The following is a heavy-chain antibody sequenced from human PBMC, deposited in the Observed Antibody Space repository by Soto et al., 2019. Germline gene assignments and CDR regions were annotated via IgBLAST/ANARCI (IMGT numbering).Heavy chain of an antibody. Sequence: QVHLQQWGAGLLKPSETLSLTCGVDGGSFSGYHWTWIRQSPGKGLEWIGEINHSGRDNYHPALNRRPSMWVDTATNRVSRQLIAVTAADTAIHYCARRPPRGTGFGAYRGLGIWGLGPLVPVSS. D-gene: IGHD3-10*01. CDR2: INHSGRD. V-gene: IGHV4-34*01. J-gene: IGHJ2*01. CDR3: ARRPPRGTGFGAYRGLGI. CDR1: GGSFSGYH.